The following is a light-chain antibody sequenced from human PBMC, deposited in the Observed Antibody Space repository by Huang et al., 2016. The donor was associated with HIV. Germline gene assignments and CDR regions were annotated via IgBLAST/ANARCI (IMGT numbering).Light chain of an antibody. CDR3: QQRSDWPRT. J-gene: IGKJ2*01. CDR1: QSVSSD. Sequence: EIVLTQSPATLSLSPGERATHSCRASQSVSSDLDWYQQKAGQAPRLLIYGASNRATGIPARFSGSGSGTDFTLTISSLEPEDFAVYYCQQRSDWPRTFGQGTKLEIK. CDR2: GAS. V-gene: IGKV3-11*01.